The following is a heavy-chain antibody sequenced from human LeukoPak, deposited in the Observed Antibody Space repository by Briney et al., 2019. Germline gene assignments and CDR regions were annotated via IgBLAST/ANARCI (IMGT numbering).Heavy chain of an antibody. Sequence: ASVKVSCKASGYTFTGYYMHWVRQAPGQGLEWMGWINPNSGGTNYAQKFQGRVTMTRDTSISSAYMELSRLRSDDTAVYYCARDARGGSHYGGNYFDYWGQGTLVTVSS. J-gene: IGHJ4*02. CDR3: ARDARGGSHYGGNYFDY. D-gene: IGHD1-26*01. CDR2: INPNSGGT. V-gene: IGHV1-2*02. CDR1: GYTFTGYY.